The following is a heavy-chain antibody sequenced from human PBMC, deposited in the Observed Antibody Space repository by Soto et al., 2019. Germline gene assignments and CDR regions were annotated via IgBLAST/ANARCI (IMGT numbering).Heavy chain of an antibody. CDR3: ASSGRYCSGGSCYRIFDY. Sequence: ASVKVSCKASGYTFTSYGISWVRQAPGQGLEWMGWISAYNGNTNYAQKLQGRVTMTTDTSTSTAYMELRSLRSDDTAVYYCASSGRYCSGGSCYRIFDYWGQGTLVTVSS. CDR1: GYTFTSYG. J-gene: IGHJ4*02. D-gene: IGHD2-15*01. V-gene: IGHV1-18*01. CDR2: ISAYNGNT.